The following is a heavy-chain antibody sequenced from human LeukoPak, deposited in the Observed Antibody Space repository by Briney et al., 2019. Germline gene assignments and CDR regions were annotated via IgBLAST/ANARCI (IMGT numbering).Heavy chain of an antibody. CDR3: AKARCYYDSSGYCDAIDI. CDR2: ISWTSGSI. D-gene: IGHD3-22*01. J-gene: IGHJ3*02. Sequence: PGRSLRLSCAASGFTYDDYAMHCVRQAPGEGLEWVSGISWTSGSIGYADSVKGRFTISRDNAKNSLYLQMNSLRAEDTALYYCAKARCYYDSSGYCDAIDIWGQGTMVTVSS. CDR1: GFTYDDYA. V-gene: IGHV3-9*01.